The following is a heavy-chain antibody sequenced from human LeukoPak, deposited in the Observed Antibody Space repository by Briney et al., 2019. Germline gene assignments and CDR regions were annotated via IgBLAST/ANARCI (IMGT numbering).Heavy chain of an antibody. CDR1: GFTLSSYA. Sequence: GGSLRLSCAASGFTLSSYAMSWVRQAPGKGREGGSAISGSGGSTYYADSVRGRFTISRDNSKNTLYLQMTSLRAEDTAVYYCAKGGLVINDAFDIWGQGTMVTVSS. V-gene: IGHV3-23*01. CDR3: AKGGLVINDAFDI. D-gene: IGHD3-22*01. CDR2: ISGSGGST. J-gene: IGHJ3*02.